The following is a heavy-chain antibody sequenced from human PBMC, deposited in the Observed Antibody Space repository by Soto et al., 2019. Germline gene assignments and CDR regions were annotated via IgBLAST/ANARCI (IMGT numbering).Heavy chain of an antibody. J-gene: IGHJ6*02. CDR1: GFTFDDYA. CDR3: AKVDDGVGMDV. V-gene: IGHV3-9*01. Sequence: EVQLVESGGGLVQPGRSLRLSCPPSGFTFDDYAMCWVRQPPGKGLEGVSGISWNSGRIGYADSVKGRFTISRDNAKNALYLHMNSLRDEDTALYCCAKVDDGVGMDVWGQGTTVTVSS. CDR2: ISWNSGRI. D-gene: IGHD2-8*01.